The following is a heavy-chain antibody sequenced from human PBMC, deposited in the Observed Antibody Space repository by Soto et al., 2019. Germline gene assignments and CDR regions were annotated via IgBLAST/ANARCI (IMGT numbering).Heavy chain of an antibody. D-gene: IGHD5-12*01. J-gene: IGHJ4*02. CDR3: ASERVAEMATGGYFDS. CDR2: IVTLFGTP. V-gene: IGHV1-69*01. Sequence: VQLVQSGAEVKKPGSSVRISCKIAGGIFMDHAFSWVRQAPGHGLEWVGGIVTLFGTPTYAGSFQGRVTITADESSSTAYMELSSLRYEDTAIYYCASERVAEMATGGYFDSWGQGTLVTVSS. CDR1: GGIFMDHA.